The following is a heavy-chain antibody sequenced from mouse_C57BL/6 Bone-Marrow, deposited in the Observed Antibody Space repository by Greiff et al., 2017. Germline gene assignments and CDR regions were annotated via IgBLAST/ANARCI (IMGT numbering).Heavy chain of an antibody. CDR1: GFSFNTYA. V-gene: IGHV10-1*01. D-gene: IGHD1-1*01. Sequence: EVMLVESGGGLVQPKGSLKLSCAASGFSFNTYAMNWVRQAPGKGLEWVARIRSKSNNYATYYVDSVKDRFTISRDDSESMLYLQMNNLKTEDTAMYYCVGITTVVSRGYAMDYWGQGTSVTVSS. CDR2: IRSKSNNYAT. J-gene: IGHJ4*01. CDR3: VGITTVVSRGYAMDY.